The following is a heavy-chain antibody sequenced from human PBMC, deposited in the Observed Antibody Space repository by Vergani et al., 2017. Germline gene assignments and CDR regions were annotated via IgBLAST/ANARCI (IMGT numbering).Heavy chain of an antibody. D-gene: IGHD3-3*01. CDR2: INAGNGNT. J-gene: IGHJ5*02. V-gene: IGHV1-3*01. CDR3: ARNRYEFWSGYPVMYNWFDP. Sequence: QVQLVQSGAEVKKPGASVKVSCKASGYTFTSYAMHWVRQAPGQRLEWMGWINAGNGNTKYSQKFQGRVTITRDTSASTAYMELSSLRSEDTAVYYCARNRYEFWSGYPVMYNWFDPWGQGTLVTVSS. CDR1: GYTFTSYA.